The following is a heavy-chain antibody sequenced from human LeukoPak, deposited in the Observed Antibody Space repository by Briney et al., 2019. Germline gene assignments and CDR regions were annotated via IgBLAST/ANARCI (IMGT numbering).Heavy chain of an antibody. CDR2: ISYDGSNK. CDR3: ARPFLAGGYYMDV. V-gene: IGHV3-30*19. CDR1: GFTFSSYG. J-gene: IGHJ6*03. Sequence: PGGSLRLSCAASGFTFSSYGMHWVRQAPGKGLEWVALISYDGSNKYYADSVKGRFTISRDNSKNTLFLQMNSLRADDTAVYYCARPFLAGGYYMDVWGKGTTVSVSS. D-gene: IGHD2/OR15-2a*01.